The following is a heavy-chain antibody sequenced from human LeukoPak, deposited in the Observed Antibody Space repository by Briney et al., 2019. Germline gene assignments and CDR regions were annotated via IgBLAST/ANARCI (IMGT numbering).Heavy chain of an antibody. V-gene: IGHV3-30*03. CDR3: ARDGVAELMSALDY. CDR2: ISYDGSNK. D-gene: IGHD1-26*01. Sequence: GGSLRLSCAASGFTFSSYGMHWVRQAPGKGLEWVAVISYDGSNKYYADSVKGRFTISRDNSKNTLYLQMNSLRAEDTAVYYCARDGVAELMSALDYWGQGILVTVSS. J-gene: IGHJ4*02. CDR1: GFTFSSYG.